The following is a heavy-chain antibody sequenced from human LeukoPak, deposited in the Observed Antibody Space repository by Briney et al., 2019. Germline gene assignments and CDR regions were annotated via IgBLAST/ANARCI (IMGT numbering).Heavy chain of an antibody. Sequence: PSETLSLTCAVYGGSFRGYYWSWIRQPPGKGLEWIGEINHSGSTNYNPSLKSRVTISVDTSKNQFSLKLSSVTAADTAVYYCARGRGYCSGGSCSFDYWGQGTLVTVSS. D-gene: IGHD2-15*01. J-gene: IGHJ4*02. V-gene: IGHV4-34*01. CDR3: ARGRGYCSGGSCSFDY. CDR2: INHSGST. CDR1: GGSFRGYY.